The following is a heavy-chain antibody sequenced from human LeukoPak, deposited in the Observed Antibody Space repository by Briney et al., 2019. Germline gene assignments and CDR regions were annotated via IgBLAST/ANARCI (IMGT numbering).Heavy chain of an antibody. CDR2: IIPIFGTA. CDR1: GGTFSSYA. J-gene: IGHJ5*02. Sequence: SVKVSCKASGGTFSSYAISWVRQAPGQGLEWMGGIIPIFGTANYAQKFQGRVTITADKSTSTAYMELSSLRSVDTAVYYCARDNSVEDTAWWFDPWGQGTLATVSS. CDR3: ARDNSVEDTAWWFDP. V-gene: IGHV1-69*06. D-gene: IGHD4-23*01.